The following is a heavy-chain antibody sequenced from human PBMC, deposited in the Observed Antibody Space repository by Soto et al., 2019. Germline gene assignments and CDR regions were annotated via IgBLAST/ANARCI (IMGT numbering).Heavy chain of an antibody. D-gene: IGHD3-22*01. CDR1: GFTFSRYS. Sequence: GGSLRLSCAASGFTFSRYSMNWVRQAPGRGLEWVSSIGSGGSFIYYADSLKGRFTISRDNAKNSLYLQMSSLRAEDTAVYYCVRLYDSSGYYYFDFWGQGTPVTVSS. V-gene: IGHV3-21*01. CDR2: IGSGGSFI. J-gene: IGHJ4*02. CDR3: VRLYDSSGYYYFDF.